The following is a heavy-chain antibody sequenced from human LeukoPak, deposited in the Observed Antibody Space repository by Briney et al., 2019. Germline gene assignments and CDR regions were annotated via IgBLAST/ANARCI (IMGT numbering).Heavy chain of an antibody. CDR2: INHSGST. CDR1: GGSFSGYY. Sequence: SETLSLTCAVYGGSFSGYYWSWIRQPPGKGLEWIGEINHSGSTNYNPSPKSRVTISVDTSKNQFSLKLSSVTAADTAVYYCAREGPQWLAQGAFDIWGQGTMVTVSS. J-gene: IGHJ3*02. D-gene: IGHD6-19*01. CDR3: AREGPQWLAQGAFDI. V-gene: IGHV4-34*01.